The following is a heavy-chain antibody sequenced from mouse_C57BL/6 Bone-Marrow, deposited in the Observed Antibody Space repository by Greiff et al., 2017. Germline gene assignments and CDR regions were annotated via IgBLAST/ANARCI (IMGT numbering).Heavy chain of an antibody. CDR1: GFTFSDYG. Sequence: EVQRVESGGGLVQPGGSLKLSCAASGFTFSDYGMAWVRQAPRKGPEWVAFISNLAFSIYYADTVTGRFTISRENAKKTLYLEMSSLRSEDTAMYYCARDYYGSSYGYYAMGYWGEEASVTVSS. D-gene: IGHD1-1*01. CDR2: ISNLAFSI. J-gene: IGHJ4*01. V-gene: IGHV5-15*01. CDR3: ARDYYGSSYGYYAMGY.